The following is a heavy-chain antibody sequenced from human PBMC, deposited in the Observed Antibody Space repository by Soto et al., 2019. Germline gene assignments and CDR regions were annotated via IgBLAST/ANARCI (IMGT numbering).Heavy chain of an antibody. V-gene: IGHV3-30*18. Sequence: GGSLRLSCAASGFTFSSYGMHWVRQAPGKGLEWVAVISYDGSNKYYADSVKGRFTISRDNSKNTLYLQMNSLRAEDTAVYYCAKDLGSGYDLGELKQFDYWGQRTLVTVSS. D-gene: IGHD5-12*01. J-gene: IGHJ4*02. CDR1: GFTFSSYG. CDR2: ISYDGSNK. CDR3: AKDLGSGYDLGELKQFDY.